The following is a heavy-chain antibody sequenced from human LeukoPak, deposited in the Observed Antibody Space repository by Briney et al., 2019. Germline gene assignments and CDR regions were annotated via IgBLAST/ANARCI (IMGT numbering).Heavy chain of an antibody. CDR1: GFFFSDYV. Sequence: GGSLRLSCAGSGFFFSDYVMHWVRQAPGKGLEWVAVISFDSTSRYYTDSVKGRFTISRDNSKNTLFLQMDSLKNEDTAMYYCARARRTGYAFGPQADWGQRTLVTVSS. CDR2: ISFDSTSR. J-gene: IGHJ4*02. D-gene: IGHD1-1*01. V-gene: IGHV3-30*04. CDR3: ARARRTGYAFGPQAD.